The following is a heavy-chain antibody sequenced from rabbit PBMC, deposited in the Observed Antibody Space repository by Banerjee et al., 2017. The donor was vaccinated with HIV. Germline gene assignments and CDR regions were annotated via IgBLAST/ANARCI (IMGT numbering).Heavy chain of an antibody. Sequence: QEQLVESGGGLVQPEGSLTLTCKASGVSFSAKDVMCWVRQAPGKGLEWIACINTVTGKSVYASWAKGRFIMSRTSSTTVTLQMTSLTAADTATYFCARSGGVAGYFNLWGPGTLVTVS. CDR2: INTVTGKS. J-gene: IGHJ4*01. D-gene: IGHD7-1*01. V-gene: IGHV1S45*01. CDR1: GVSFSAKDV. CDR3: ARSGGVAGYFNL.